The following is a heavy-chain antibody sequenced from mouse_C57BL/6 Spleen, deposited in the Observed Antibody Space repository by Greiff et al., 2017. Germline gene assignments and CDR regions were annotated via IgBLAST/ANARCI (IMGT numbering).Heavy chain of an antibody. Sequence: QVQLQQPGAELVKPGASVKLSCKASGYTFTSYWMQWVKQRPGQGLEWIGEIYPSDRYTNYNQKFKGKATLTVETSSCTAYMQLRSLTSEDSAVYYCARDTTAEFAYWGQGTLVTVSA. CDR3: ARDTTAEFAY. D-gene: IGHD1-2*01. J-gene: IGHJ3*01. CDR2: IYPSDRYT. CDR1: GYTFTSYW. V-gene: IGHV1-50*01.